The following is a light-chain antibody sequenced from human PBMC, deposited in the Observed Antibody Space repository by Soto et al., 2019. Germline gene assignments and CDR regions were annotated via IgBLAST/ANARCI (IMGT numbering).Light chain of an antibody. CDR3: STCTSSIHYV. CDR1: SRDVGGDNY. Sequence: QSALTQPASVSASPGPSVTISCTRTSRDVGGDNYVSWYQQHPGKAPKLMIYDVSNRPSGVSNRFSGSKSGNRASLTISGLQAEDEADYYCSTCTSSIHYVFGTGTKVTVL. V-gene: IGLV2-14*01. CDR2: DVS. J-gene: IGLJ1*01.